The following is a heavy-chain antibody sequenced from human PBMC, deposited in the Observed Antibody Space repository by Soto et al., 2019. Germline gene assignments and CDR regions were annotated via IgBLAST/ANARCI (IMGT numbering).Heavy chain of an antibody. Sequence: GGSLRLSCAASGFTFSSYAMSWVRQAPGKGLEWVSAISGSGGSTYYADSVKGRFTISRDNSKNTLYLQMNSLRAEDTAVYYCAKEGADCSSTSCYPFYYYYYYMDVWGKGTTVNVSS. V-gene: IGHV3-23*01. CDR2: ISGSGGST. D-gene: IGHD2-2*01. CDR3: AKEGADCSSTSCYPFYYYYYYMDV. J-gene: IGHJ6*03. CDR1: GFTFSSYA.